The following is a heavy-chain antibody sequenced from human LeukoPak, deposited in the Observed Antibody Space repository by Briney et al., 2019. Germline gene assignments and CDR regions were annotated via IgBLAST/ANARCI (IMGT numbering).Heavy chain of an antibody. Sequence: GGSLRLSCAASGCTFSSYAMSWVRQAPGKGLEWVSAISGSGGSTYYADSVKGRFTISRDNSKNTLYLQMNSLRAEDTAVYYCAKGGLWFGELIDYWGQGTLVTVSS. CDR1: GCTFSSYA. CDR3: AKGGLWFGELIDY. V-gene: IGHV3-23*01. J-gene: IGHJ4*02. CDR2: ISGSGGST. D-gene: IGHD3-10*01.